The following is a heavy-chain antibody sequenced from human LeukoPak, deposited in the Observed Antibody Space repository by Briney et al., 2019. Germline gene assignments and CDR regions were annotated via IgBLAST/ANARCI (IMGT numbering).Heavy chain of an antibody. CDR3: ARLAYF. CDR2: IYYSGST. CDR1: GGSISSYY. Sequence: PSETLSLTCTVSGGSISSYYWSCIRQPPGKGLEWIGYIYYSGSTNYNPSLKSRVTISIDTSKNQFSLKLSSVTAADTAVYYCARLAYFWGQGTLVIVSS. V-gene: IGHV4-59*01. J-gene: IGHJ4*02.